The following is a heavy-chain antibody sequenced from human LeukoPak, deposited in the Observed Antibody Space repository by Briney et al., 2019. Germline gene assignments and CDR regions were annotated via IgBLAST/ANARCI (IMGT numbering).Heavy chain of an antibody. CDR3: ARGFRGWYAEGFDY. V-gene: IGHV3-7*01. CDR1: GFTFSDYY. Sequence: PGGSLRLSCAASGFTFSDYYMSWIRQAPGKGLEWVANIKRDGSEKYYVDSVKGRFTISRDNAKNSLYLQMNSLRAEDTAVYYCARGFRGWYAEGFDYWGQGTLVTVSS. CDR2: IKRDGSEK. D-gene: IGHD6-19*01. J-gene: IGHJ4*02.